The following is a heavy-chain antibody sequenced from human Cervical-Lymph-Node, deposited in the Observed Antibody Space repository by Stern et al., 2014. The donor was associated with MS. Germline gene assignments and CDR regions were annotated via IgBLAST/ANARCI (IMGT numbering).Heavy chain of an antibody. CDR3: ARGFGSYGMDV. CDR1: GDSISPYY. J-gene: IGHJ6*02. D-gene: IGHD3-10*01. CDR2: IYYSGST. Sequence: MQLVESGPGLVKPSETLSLTCTVSGDSISPYYWSWIRQPPGKGLEWIAYIYYSGSTNYNPSLKSRVIISVDISKNRVSLKLTSVTAADTAVYYCARGFGSYGMDVWGHGTTVTVSS. V-gene: IGHV4-59*01.